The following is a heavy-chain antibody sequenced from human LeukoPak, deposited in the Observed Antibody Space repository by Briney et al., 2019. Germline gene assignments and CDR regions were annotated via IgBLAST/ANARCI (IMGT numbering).Heavy chain of an antibody. J-gene: IGHJ4*02. CDR3: AKAPRSTTVTPDY. CDR2: ISYDGSDK. D-gene: IGHD4-17*01. Sequence: GGSLRLSCAASGFTFSSYGMHWVRQAPGKGLEWVAVISYDGSDKYYADSVKGRFTISRDNSKNTLYLQVNSLRAEDTAVYYCAKAPRSTTVTPDYWGQGTLVTVSS. V-gene: IGHV3-30*18. CDR1: GFTFSSYG.